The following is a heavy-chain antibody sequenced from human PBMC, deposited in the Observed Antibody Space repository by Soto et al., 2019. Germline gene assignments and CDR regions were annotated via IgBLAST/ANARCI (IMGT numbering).Heavy chain of an antibody. CDR1: GFTFSSYG. Sequence: LRLSCAASGFTFSSYGMHWVRQAPGKGLEWVAVISYDGSNKYYADSVKGRFTIPRDNSKNTLYLQMNSLRAEDTAVYYCAKGWEKNDGKVLPAAIYPWGQGTLVTVSS. CDR2: ISYDGSNK. J-gene: IGHJ5*02. D-gene: IGHD2-2*02. V-gene: IGHV3-30*18. CDR3: AKGWEKNDGKVLPAAIYP.